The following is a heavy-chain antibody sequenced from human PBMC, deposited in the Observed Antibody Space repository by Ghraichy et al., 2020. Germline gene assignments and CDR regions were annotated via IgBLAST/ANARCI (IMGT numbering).Heavy chain of an antibody. CDR3: ARVAVAGYDYFDY. CDR2: ISSSSSYT. D-gene: IGHD6-19*01. CDR1: GFTFSDYY. J-gene: IGHJ4*02. Sequence: GGSLRLSCAASGFTFSDYYMSWIRQAPGKGLEWVSYISSSSSYTNYADSVKGRFTISRDNAKNSLYLQMNSLRAEDTAVYYCARVAVAGYDYFDYWGQGTLVTVSS. V-gene: IGHV3-11*06.